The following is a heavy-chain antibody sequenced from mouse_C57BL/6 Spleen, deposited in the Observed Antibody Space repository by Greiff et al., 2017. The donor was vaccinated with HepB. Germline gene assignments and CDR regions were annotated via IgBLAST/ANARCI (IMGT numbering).Heavy chain of an antibody. J-gene: IGHJ4*01. Sequence: EVKLQESGPGLVKPSQSLSLTCSVTGYSITSGYYWNWIRQFPGNKLEWMGYISYDGSNNYNPSLKNRISITRDTSKNQFFLKLNSVTTEDTATYYCARERDYYGSSLYYYAMDYWGQGTSVTVSS. CDR1: GYSITSGYY. D-gene: IGHD1-1*01. CDR2: ISYDGSN. CDR3: ARERDYYGSSLYYYAMDY. V-gene: IGHV3-6*01.